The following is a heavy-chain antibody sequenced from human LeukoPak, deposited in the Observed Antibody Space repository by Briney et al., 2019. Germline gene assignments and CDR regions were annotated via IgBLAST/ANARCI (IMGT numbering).Heavy chain of an antibody. V-gene: IGHV3-66*01. CDR1: GFTVSSNY. J-gene: IGHJ4*02. Sequence: GGSLRLSCAASGFTVSSNYMTWVRQAPGKGLEWVSVIYGGGNTYYADSVKGRFTISRDNAKNSLYLQMNSLRAEDTAVYYCARASGPTTDFDYWGQGTLVTVSS. CDR3: ARASGPTTDFDY. D-gene: IGHD5-12*01. CDR2: IYGGGNT.